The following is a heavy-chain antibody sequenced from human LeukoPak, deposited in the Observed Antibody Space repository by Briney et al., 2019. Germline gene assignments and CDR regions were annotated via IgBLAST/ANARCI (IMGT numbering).Heavy chain of an antibody. V-gene: IGHV3-7*01. CDR3: ARGKDYDFWSGYQAGFDY. J-gene: IGHJ4*02. CDR2: IKQDGSEK. D-gene: IGHD3-3*01. CDR1: GFTFSSYW. Sequence: PGGSLRLSCAAFGFTFSSYWMSWVRQAPGKGLEWVANIKQDGSEKYYVDSVTGRFTISRDNVKYSLYLQMNSLRAEDTAVYYCARGKDYDFWSGYQAGFDYWGQGTLVTVSS.